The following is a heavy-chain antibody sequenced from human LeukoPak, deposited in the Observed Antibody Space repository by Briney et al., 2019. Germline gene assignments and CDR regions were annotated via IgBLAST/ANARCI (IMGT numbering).Heavy chain of an antibody. CDR2: IIPILGIA. CDR3: AREDGVVPAAPTNWFDP. CDR1: GGTFSSYA. D-gene: IGHD2-2*01. Sequence: ASVKVSCKASGGTFSSYAISWVRQAPGQGLEWMGRIIPILGIANYAQKFQGRVTITADKSTSTAYMELSSLRSEDTAVYYCAREDGVVPAAPTNWFDPWGQGTLVTVSS. V-gene: IGHV1-69*04. J-gene: IGHJ5*02.